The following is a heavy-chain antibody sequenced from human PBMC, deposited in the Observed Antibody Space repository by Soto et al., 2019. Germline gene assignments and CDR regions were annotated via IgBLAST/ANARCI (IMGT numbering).Heavy chain of an antibody. Sequence: GESLKISCAASGFTFSSYAMSWVRQAPGKGLEWVSAISGSGGSTYYADSVKGRFTISRDNSKNTLYLQMNSLRAEDTAVYYCAKDGMAAPINYWGQGTLVTVSS. V-gene: IGHV3-23*01. CDR2: ISGSGGST. CDR3: AKDGMAAPINY. CDR1: GFTFSSYA. D-gene: IGHD6-6*01. J-gene: IGHJ4*02.